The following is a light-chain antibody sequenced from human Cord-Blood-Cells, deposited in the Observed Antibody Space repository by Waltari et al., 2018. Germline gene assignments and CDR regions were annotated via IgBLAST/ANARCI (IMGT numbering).Light chain of an antibody. CDR1: QSISSW. Sequence: IQLTKSHPTLSQYVGDSVTITCRASQSISSWLAWYQQKPGKAPKHLIYKASSVESGVPSRFRVSVSGTEFTLTSSSLQPDDFATYYCQQYNSYIYTFGQGTKLEIK. V-gene: IGKV1-5*03. CDR2: KAS. J-gene: IGKJ2*01. CDR3: QQYNSYIYT.